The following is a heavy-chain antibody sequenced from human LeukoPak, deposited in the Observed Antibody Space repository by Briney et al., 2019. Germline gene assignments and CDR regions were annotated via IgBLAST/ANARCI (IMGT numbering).Heavy chain of an antibody. J-gene: IGHJ4*02. V-gene: IGHV3-21*01. CDR3: ARDVSGSYPPGPDY. CDR2: ISSSSSYI. CDR1: GFTFSSYS. Sequence: GGSLRLSCAASGFTFSSYSMNWVRQAPGKGLEWVSSISSSSSYIYYADSVKGRFTISRDNAKNSLYLQMNSLRAEDTAVYYCARDVSGSYPPGPDYWGQGTLVTVSS. D-gene: IGHD1-26*01.